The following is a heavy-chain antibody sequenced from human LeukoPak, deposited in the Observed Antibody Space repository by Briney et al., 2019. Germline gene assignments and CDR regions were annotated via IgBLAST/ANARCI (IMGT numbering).Heavy chain of an antibody. CDR1: GGSISSGSYY. J-gene: IGHJ2*01. Sequence: PSETLSLTCTVSGGSISSGSYYWTWIRQPAGKGLEWIGRIYTSGSTNYNPSLKSRVTISVDTSKNQFSLKLSSVTAADTAVYYCARDSYSSGWINWYFDLWGRGTLVTVSS. V-gene: IGHV4-61*02. D-gene: IGHD6-19*01. CDR2: IYTSGST. CDR3: ARDSYSSGWINWYFDL.